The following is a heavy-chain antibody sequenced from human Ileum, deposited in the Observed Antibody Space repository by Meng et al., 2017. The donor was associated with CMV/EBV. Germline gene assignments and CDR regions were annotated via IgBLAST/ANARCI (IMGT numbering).Heavy chain of an antibody. CDR2: IYSDNFST. D-gene: IGHD1-1*01. CDR3: AKVGRWNPFDY. J-gene: IGHJ4*02. V-gene: IGHV3-23*03. Sequence: GESLKISCAASGFSFSTYAMSWVRQAPGKGLEWVSIIYSDNFSTYYADSVKGRFTISRDNSKNTVYLQMNSLRAVDTAVYYCAKVGRWNPFDYWGQGTPVTVSS. CDR1: GFSFSTYA.